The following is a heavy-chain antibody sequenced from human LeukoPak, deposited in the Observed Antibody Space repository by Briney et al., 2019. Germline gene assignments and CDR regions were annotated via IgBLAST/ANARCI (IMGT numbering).Heavy chain of an antibody. J-gene: IGHJ4*02. CDR1: GFSFSTYA. CDR3: AKYMASSGWYKSAMDY. D-gene: IGHD6-19*01. V-gene: IGHV3-23*01. CDR2: TSGSGGST. Sequence: GGSLRLSCAASGFSFSTYAMNWVRQAPGKGLEWVSGTSGSGGSTYYADSVKGRFTISRDNSKNTLYLQLSSLRAVDTAVYYCAKYMASSGWYKSAMDYWGQGTLVTVSS.